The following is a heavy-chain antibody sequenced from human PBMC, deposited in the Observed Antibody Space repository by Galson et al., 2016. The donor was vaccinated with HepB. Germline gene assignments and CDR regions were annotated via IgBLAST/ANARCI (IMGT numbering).Heavy chain of an antibody. CDR1: GFSFSTYS. CDR3: AKGYGIFDY. D-gene: IGHD1-1*01. CDR2: ISGDTNYI. V-gene: IGHV3-21*04. J-gene: IGHJ4*02. Sequence: SLRLSCAASGFSFSTYSMHWVRQAPGKGLEWVSSISGDTNYIYYADSVKGRFTISRDNAKNTLYLQMNILRAEDTAVFYCAKGYGIFDYWGQGTLVTVSS.